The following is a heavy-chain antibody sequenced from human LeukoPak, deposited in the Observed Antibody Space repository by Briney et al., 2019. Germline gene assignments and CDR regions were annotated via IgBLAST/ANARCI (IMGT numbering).Heavy chain of an antibody. Sequence: SETLSLTCTVSGGSISSYYWSWIRQPAGKGLERIGRIYTSGSTNYNPSLKSRVTMSVDTSKNQFSLKLSSVTAADTAVYYCARDPRGDFSGAFDIWGQGTMVTVSS. J-gene: IGHJ3*02. V-gene: IGHV4-4*07. CDR2: IYTSGST. CDR1: GGSISSYY. CDR3: ARDPRGDFSGAFDI. D-gene: IGHD3-10*01.